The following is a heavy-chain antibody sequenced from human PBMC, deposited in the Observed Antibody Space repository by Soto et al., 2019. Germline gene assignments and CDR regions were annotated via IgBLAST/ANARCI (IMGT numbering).Heavy chain of an antibody. CDR3: ARWTSSTSCYDY. CDR1: GGTFSSYA. CDR2: IIPIFGTA. V-gene: IGHV1-69*06. D-gene: IGHD2-2*01. Sequence: SVKVSCKASGGTFSSYAISWVRQAPGQGLGWMGGIIPIFGTANYAQKFQGRVTITADKSTSTAYMELSSLRSEDTAVYYCARWTSSTSCYDYWGQGTLVTVSS. J-gene: IGHJ4*02.